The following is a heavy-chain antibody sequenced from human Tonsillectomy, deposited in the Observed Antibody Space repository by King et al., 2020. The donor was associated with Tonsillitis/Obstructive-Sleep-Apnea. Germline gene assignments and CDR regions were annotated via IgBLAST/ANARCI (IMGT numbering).Heavy chain of an antibody. CDR1: GFIFSNYN. CDR2: ISSSSSYI. Sequence: QLVQSGGGLVKPGGSLRLSCAASGFIFSNYNINWVRQAPGKGLEWVSSISSSSSYIYYADSVKGRFTVSRDNDMNSMYLQMNSLGAEDTAVYYCARDGAHFDFWRCFMDVWGKGTTVTVSS. J-gene: IGHJ6*03. CDR3: ARDGAHFDFWRCFMDV. D-gene: IGHD3-3*01. V-gene: IGHV3-21*06.